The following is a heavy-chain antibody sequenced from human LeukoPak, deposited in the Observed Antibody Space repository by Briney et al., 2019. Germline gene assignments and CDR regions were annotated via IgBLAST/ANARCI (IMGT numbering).Heavy chain of an antibody. Sequence: GGSLRLSCAASGFTVSSIHMVWVRQAPGKGLEWVSVTYTGGNSYYADSVKGRFIISRDISKNTLYLQMNSLRAEDSALYYCARMRDGYKIFDYWGQGTLVIVSS. CDR3: ARMRDGYKIFDY. V-gene: IGHV3-53*01. J-gene: IGHJ4*02. CDR1: GFTVSSIH. D-gene: IGHD5-24*01. CDR2: TYTGGNS.